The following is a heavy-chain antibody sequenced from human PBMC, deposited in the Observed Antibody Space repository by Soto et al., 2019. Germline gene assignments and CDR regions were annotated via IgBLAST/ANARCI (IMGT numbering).Heavy chain of an antibody. CDR3: TTRYYYDSSGYYYDYYYYGMDV. J-gene: IGHJ6*02. CDR1: VFTFSNAW. CDR2: IKSKTDGGTT. Sequence: PGGSLRLSCAASVFTFSNAWMSWVRQAPGKGLEWVGRIKSKTDGGTTDYAAPVKGRFTISRDDSKNTLYLQMNSLKTEDTAVYYCTTRYYYDSSGYYYDYYYYGMDVWGQGTTVTVS. D-gene: IGHD3-22*01. V-gene: IGHV3-15*01.